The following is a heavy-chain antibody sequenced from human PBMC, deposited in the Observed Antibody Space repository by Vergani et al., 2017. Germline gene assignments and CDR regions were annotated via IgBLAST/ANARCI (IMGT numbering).Heavy chain of an antibody. D-gene: IGHD5-12*01. CDR2: ISGRGGST. J-gene: IGHJ6*02. CDR1: GFTFSSYA. V-gene: IGHV3-23*01. CDR3: AKCGYSGPPPLYYYYYGMDV. Sequence: EVQLLESGGGLVQPGGSLRLSCAASGFTFSSYAMSWVRQAPGKGLEWVSAISGRGGSTYYADSVKGRFTISRDNSKNTLYLQMNSLRAEDTAVYYCAKCGYSGPPPLYYYYYGMDVWGQGTTVTVSS.